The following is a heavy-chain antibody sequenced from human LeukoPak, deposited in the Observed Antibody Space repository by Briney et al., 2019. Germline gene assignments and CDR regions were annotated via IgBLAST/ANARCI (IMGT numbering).Heavy chain of an antibody. D-gene: IGHD3-22*01. Sequence: SETLSLTCTVSGGSISSYYWSWIRQPPGKGLEWIGYIYYSGSTNYNPSLKSRVTISVDTSKNQFSLKLSSVTAADTAVYYWARWASYYYDSSGRFDYWGQGNLVHVSS. CDR1: GGSISSYY. CDR2: IYYSGST. V-gene: IGHV4-59*01. J-gene: IGHJ4*02. CDR3: ARWASYYYDSSGRFDY.